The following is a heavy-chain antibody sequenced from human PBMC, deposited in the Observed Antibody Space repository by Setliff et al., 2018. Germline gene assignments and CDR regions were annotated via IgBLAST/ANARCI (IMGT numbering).Heavy chain of an antibody. CDR2: INPNNGDYT. J-gene: IGHJ4*02. V-gene: IGHV1-46*01. D-gene: IGHD5-18*01. CDR3: ARAPLESGYYYGQGHYFDY. Sequence: ASVKVSCKASGYTLTNYYMHWVRQAPGQGLEWMGWINPNNGDYTNYAQKFQGRVTMTRDTSTTTVYMELSSLRSDDTAVYYCARAPLESGYYYGQGHYFDYWGQGTLVTVSS. CDR1: GYTLTNYY.